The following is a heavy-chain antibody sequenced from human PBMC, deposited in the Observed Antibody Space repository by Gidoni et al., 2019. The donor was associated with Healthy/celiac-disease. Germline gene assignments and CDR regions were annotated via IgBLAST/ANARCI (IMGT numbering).Heavy chain of an antibody. J-gene: IGHJ4*02. CDR3: ARGVLVLRWIYYFDY. CDR2: IIPIFGTP. CDR1: GGTFSSYA. V-gene: IGHV1-69*01. D-gene: IGHD4-17*01. Sequence: QVQLVQSGAEVKKPGSSVKVSCKATGGTFSSYATSWVRQAPGQGLEWMGGIIPIFGTPNYAQKFQGRVTITADESTSTAYMELSSLRSEDTAVYYCARGVLVLRWIYYFDYWDQGTLVTVSS.